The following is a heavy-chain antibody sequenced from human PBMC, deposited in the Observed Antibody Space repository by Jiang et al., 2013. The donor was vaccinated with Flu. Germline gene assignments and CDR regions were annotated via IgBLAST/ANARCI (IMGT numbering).Heavy chain of an antibody. CDR3: ARDMALLWFGELRAFDI. V-gene: IGHV7-4-1*02. J-gene: IGHJ3*02. D-gene: IGHD3-10*01. CDR2: INTNTGNP. CDR1: GYTFTSYA. Sequence: SGSELKKPGASVKVSCKASGYTFTSYAMNWVRQAPGQGLEWMGWINTNTGNPTYAQGFTGRFVFSLDTSVSTAYLQISSLKAEDTAVYYCARDMALLWFGELRAFDIWGQGTMVTVSS.